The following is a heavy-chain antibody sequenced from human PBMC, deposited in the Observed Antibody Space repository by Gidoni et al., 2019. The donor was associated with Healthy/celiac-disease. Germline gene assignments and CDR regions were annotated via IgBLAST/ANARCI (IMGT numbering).Heavy chain of an antibody. CDR2: INHSGST. CDR1: GGSFSGYY. V-gene: IGHV4-34*01. CDR3: ARVGGSTGTTRY. J-gene: IGHJ4*02. D-gene: IGHD1-1*01. Sequence: QVQLQQWGAGLLKPSETLSLTCAVYGGSFSGYYWSWIRQPPGKGLEWIGEINHSGSTNYNPSLKSRVTISVDTSKNQFSLKLSSVTAADTGVYYCARVGGSTGTTRYWGQGTLVTVSS.